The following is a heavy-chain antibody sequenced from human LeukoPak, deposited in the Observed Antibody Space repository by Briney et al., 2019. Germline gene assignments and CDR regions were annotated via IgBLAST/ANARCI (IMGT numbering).Heavy chain of an antibody. V-gene: IGHV4-59*01. CDR3: AREYSYGHGFDY. J-gene: IGHJ4*02. D-gene: IGHD5-18*01. CDR2: IYYSGST. CDR1: GGSISSYY. Sequence: SETLSLTCTVSGGSISSYYWSWMRQPPGKGLEGIGYIYYSGSTNYNPSLKSRVTISVDTSKNQFSLKLSSVTAADTAVYYCAREYSYGHGFDYWGQGTLVTVSS.